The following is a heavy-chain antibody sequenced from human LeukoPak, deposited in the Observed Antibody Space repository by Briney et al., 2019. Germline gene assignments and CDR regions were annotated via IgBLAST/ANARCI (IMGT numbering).Heavy chain of an antibody. J-gene: IGHJ4*02. CDR2: ISGSGGTT. Sequence: GGSLRLSCAASGFTFSSYVMSWVRQAPGKGLEWVSAISGSGGTTYYADSVKGRFPISRDNSKNTLYLQMNSLRAEDTALYYCAKTMVRGVIIPFDSWGQGTLVTASS. CDR3: AKTMVRGVIIPFDS. CDR1: GFTFSSYV. D-gene: IGHD3-10*01. V-gene: IGHV3-23*01.